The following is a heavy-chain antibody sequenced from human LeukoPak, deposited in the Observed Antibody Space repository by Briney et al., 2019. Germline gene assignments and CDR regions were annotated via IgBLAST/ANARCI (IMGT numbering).Heavy chain of an antibody. CDR3: ARAPPLAVVVVAAAWYYMDV. J-gene: IGHJ6*03. D-gene: IGHD2-15*01. Sequence: ASVKVSCKASGGTLSSYAISWVRQAPGQGLEWMGGIIPIFGTANYAQKFQGRVTITADESTSTAYMELSSLRSEDTAVYYCARAPPLAVVVVAAAWYYMDVWGKGTTVTVSS. CDR1: GGTLSSYA. CDR2: IIPIFGTA. V-gene: IGHV1-69*13.